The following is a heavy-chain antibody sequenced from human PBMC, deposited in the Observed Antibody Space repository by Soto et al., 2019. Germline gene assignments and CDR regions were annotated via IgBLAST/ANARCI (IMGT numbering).Heavy chain of an antibody. J-gene: IGHJ6*02. CDR2: IIPIFGTA. D-gene: IGHD6-6*01. Sequence: QVQLVQSGAEVKKPGSSVKVSCKASGGTFSSYAISWVRQAPGQGLEWMGGIIPIFGTANYAQKFQGRATXSAYESTSTAYMELSSLRSEDTAVYFCASPYSSSFYYYGLDVWGQGTTVTVSS. CDR1: GGTFSSYA. V-gene: IGHV1-69*12. CDR3: ASPYSSSFYYYGLDV.